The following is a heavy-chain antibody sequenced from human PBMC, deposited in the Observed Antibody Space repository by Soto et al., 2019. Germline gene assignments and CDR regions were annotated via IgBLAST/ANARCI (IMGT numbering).Heavy chain of an antibody. D-gene: IGHD1-1*01. V-gene: IGHV1-2*02. J-gene: IGHJ4*02. CDR2: INPNSGGP. CDR1: GYTXTDYY. CDR3: ARGGTTSLDY. Sequence: SXKVSFKTSGYTXTDYYMDLVRHAPGQGLEWMGWINPNSGGPISAQKFQGRVTMTSDTSISTAYLELRRLRSDDTAVYYCARGGTTSLDYWGQGTQGTVSS.